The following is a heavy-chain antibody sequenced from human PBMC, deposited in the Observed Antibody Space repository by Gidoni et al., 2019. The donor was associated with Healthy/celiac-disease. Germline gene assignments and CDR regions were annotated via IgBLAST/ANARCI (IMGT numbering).Heavy chain of an antibody. CDR1: GFAFSSYA. D-gene: IGHD6-13*01. V-gene: IGHV3-23*01. CDR2: ISGSGGST. Sequence: EVQLLESGGGLVQPGGSLRLSCAASGFAFSSYAMSCVRQAPGKGLEWVSAISGSGGSTYYADSVKGRFTISRDNSKNTLYLQMNSLRAEDTAVYYCAKGLIAAAGTRGGYYYYGMDVWGQGTTVTVSS. CDR3: AKGLIAAAGTRGGYYYYGMDV. J-gene: IGHJ6*02.